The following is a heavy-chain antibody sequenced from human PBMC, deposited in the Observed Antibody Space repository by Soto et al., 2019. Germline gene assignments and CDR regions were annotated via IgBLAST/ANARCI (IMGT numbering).Heavy chain of an antibody. CDR2: VSFDGSNS. V-gene: IGHV3-30-3*01. Sequence: QVQLVESGRGVVQPGRSLRLSCAASGFTFSNYAMHWVRQAPGKGLDWVAVVSFDGSNSYYADSVKGRFTISRDNSKNTLFLQMNSLRPEDTAVYFCARPIVPAIQNHPYYYYGLDVWGQGTTVTVSS. CDR3: ARPIVPAIQNHPYYYYGLDV. CDR1: GFTFSNYA. D-gene: IGHD2-2*01. J-gene: IGHJ6*02.